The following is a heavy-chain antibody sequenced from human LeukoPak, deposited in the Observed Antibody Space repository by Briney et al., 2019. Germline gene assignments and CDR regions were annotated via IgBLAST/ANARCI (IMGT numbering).Heavy chain of an antibody. CDR2: ISGYNGNT. V-gene: IGHV1-18*04. CDR1: DYTFTSHG. D-gene: IGHD2-8*01. J-gene: IGHJ1*01. Sequence: ASVTVSCKASDYTFTSHGITWVRQAPGQGLEWTGWISGYNGNTNYAQKLQGRVTMTTDTSTSTAYMELRGLRSDDTAVYYCARGGDIVPLQYWGQGTLVTVSS. CDR3: ARGGDIVPLQY.